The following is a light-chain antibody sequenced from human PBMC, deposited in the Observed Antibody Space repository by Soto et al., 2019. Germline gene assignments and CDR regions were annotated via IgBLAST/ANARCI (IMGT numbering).Light chain of an antibody. J-gene: IGKJ1*01. Sequence: DIQMTQSPSTLSASVGERVSINCRASQSISRWLAWYQQKPGNAPKLLIYAASTLQRGAPSRFSGSGSGTDFTPTISRLQSDDFATYYCQQYYSYRTFGQGTKVEIK. CDR2: AAS. CDR3: QQYYSYRT. V-gene: IGKV1-5*01. CDR1: QSISRW.